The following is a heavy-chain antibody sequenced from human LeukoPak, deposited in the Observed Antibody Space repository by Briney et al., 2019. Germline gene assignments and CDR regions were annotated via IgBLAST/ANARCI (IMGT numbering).Heavy chain of an antibody. CDR3: ASNDFWSGLRDAFDI. D-gene: IGHD3-3*01. J-gene: IGHJ3*02. V-gene: IGHV3-21*01. Sequence: GGSLRLSCAASAFSFSNYNMNWVRQAPGKGLEWVSSITSSGSYIYYADSVKGRFTISRDNAKNSLYLQLNSLRAEDTAVYYCASNDFWSGLRDAFDIWGQGTMVTVSA. CDR2: ITSSGSYI. CDR1: AFSFSNYN.